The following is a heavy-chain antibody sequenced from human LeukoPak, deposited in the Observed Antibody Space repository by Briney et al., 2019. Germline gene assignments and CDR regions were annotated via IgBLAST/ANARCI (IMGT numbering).Heavy chain of an antibody. CDR1: GFTFGSYG. D-gene: IGHD2-15*01. Sequence: GGSLRLSCAASGFTFGSYGMHWVRQAPGKGLDWVAVISYDGRNEYYADSVKGRFTISRDYSKNTLYLQMNSLRTEDTAVYYCVRQDCSAGSCYLDYWGHGTLVTVSS. CDR3: VRQDCSAGSCYLDY. CDR2: ISYDGRNE. V-gene: IGHV3-30*19. J-gene: IGHJ4*01.